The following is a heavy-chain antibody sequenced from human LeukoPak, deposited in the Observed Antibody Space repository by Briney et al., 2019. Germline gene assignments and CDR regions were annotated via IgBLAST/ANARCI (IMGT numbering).Heavy chain of an antibody. D-gene: IGHD3-22*01. J-gene: IGHJ4*02. V-gene: IGHV3-21*01. CDR1: GVTFSSYS. CDR2: ISSSSSYI. Sequence: PGGSLTLSCAASGVTFSSYSMNWVRQAPGKGLEWVSSISSSSSYIYYADSVKGRFTISRDNAKNSLYLQMNSLRAEDTAVYYCAREDYYDSSGYPHWGQGTLVTVSS. CDR3: AREDYYDSSGYPH.